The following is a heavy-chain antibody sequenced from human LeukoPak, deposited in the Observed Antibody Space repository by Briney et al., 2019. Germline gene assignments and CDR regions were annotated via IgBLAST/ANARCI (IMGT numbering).Heavy chain of an antibody. J-gene: IGHJ4*02. D-gene: IGHD5-24*01. Sequence: GSSVKVSCKASGGTFSSYAISWVRQAPGQGLEWMGWINTNTGNPTYAQGFTGRFVFSLDTSVSTAYLQTSSLKAEDTAVYYCARALVEMATITDFDYWGQGTLVTVSS. CDR3: ARALVEMATITDFDY. V-gene: IGHV7-4-1*02. CDR1: GGTFSSYA. CDR2: INTNTGNP.